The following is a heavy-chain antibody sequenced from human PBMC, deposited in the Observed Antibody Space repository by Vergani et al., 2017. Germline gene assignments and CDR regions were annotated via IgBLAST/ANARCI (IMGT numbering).Heavy chain of an antibody. Sequence: QVQLVQSGSELKKPGASVKVSCKASGYTFTSYAMNWVRQAPGQGLEWMGWINPNTGNPTYAQGFTGRFVFSLDTSASTAYLQISSLKAEDTAVYYCARGARGYYYSGMYGGGQGTTVTVSS. CDR2: INPNTGNP. J-gene: IGHJ6*02. CDR1: GYTFTSYA. V-gene: IGHV7-4-1*02. CDR3: ARGARGYYYSGMYG.